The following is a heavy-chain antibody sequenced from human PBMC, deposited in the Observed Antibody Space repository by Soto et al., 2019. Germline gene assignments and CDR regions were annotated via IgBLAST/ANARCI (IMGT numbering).Heavy chain of an antibody. J-gene: IGHJ6*02. CDR3: ARARPYGMGV. CDR2: INPNSGGT. D-gene: IGHD1-1*01. Sequence: QVQLVQSGAEVKKPGASVKVSCKASGYTFTGYYMHWVRQAPGQGLEWMGWINPNSGGTNYAQKFQRWVTMTRDTPNSTAYMELSRMSAEDTAVYYCARARPYGMGVWGQGTTVTGSS. V-gene: IGHV1-2*04. CDR1: GYTFTGYY.